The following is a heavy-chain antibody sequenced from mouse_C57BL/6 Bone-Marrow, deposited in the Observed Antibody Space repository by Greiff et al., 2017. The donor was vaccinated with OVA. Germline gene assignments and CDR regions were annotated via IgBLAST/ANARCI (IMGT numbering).Heavy chain of an antibody. Sequence: ESGPGIVQPSQTLSLTCSFSGFSLSTFGMGVGWIRQRSGKGLEWLAHIWWDDDKYYNPALNSRPTIPKDTSKNQVFLKIANVDTADTATYSCARMPPYPSWFAYWGQGTLVTVSA. CDR2: IWWDDDK. J-gene: IGHJ3*01. CDR1: GFSLSTFGMG. D-gene: IGHD2-10*01. CDR3: ARMPPYPSWFAY. V-gene: IGHV8-8*01.